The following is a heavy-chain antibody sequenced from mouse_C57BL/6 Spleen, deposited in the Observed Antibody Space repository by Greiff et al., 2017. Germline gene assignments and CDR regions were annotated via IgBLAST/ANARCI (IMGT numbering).Heavy chain of an antibody. Sequence: EVQLQQSGPELVKPGASVKISCKASGYTFTDYYMNWVKQSHGKSLEWIGDINPNNGGTSYNQKFKGKATLTVDKSSSTAYMELRSLTSEDSAVYYCAPIYYYGSPWGQGTLVTVSA. CDR3: APIYYYGSP. V-gene: IGHV1-26*01. CDR2: INPNNGGT. CDR1: GYTFTDYY. D-gene: IGHD1-1*01. J-gene: IGHJ3*01.